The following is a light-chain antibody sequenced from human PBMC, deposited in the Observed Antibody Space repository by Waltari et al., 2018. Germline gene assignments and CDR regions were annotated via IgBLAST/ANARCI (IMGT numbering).Light chain of an antibody. CDR3: GSYTGSDAWV. Sequence: QSALTQPASVSGSPGQSIILSCPGTSNDIGGYDHVSWYQPHPGKAPKLIIYDVSDRPSGVSNRFSGSRSANTASLAISGLLAEDEADYYCGSYTGSDAWVFGGGTKVTVL. J-gene: IGLJ3*02. CDR1: SNDIGGYDH. V-gene: IGLV2-14*03. CDR2: DVS.